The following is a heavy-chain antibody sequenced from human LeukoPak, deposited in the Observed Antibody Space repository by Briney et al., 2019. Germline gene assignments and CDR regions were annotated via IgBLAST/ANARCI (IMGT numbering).Heavy chain of an antibody. CDR2: INHRGST. V-gene: IGHV4-38-2*02. J-gene: IGHJ4*02. CDR1: GYSISSGYY. CDR3: AGKAVAGPYFDY. Sequence: SETLSLTCTVSGYSISSGYYWGWIRQPPGKGLAWIGEINHRGSTNYNPSLTSRVSISVDTSKNQFSLKLTSVTAADTAVYYCAGKAVAGPYFDYWGQGTLVTVSS. D-gene: IGHD6-19*01.